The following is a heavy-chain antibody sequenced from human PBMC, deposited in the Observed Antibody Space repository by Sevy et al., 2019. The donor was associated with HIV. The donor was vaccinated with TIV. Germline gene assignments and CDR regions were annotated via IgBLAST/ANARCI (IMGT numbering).Heavy chain of an antibody. Sequence: ASVKVSCKASGYTFTGYYMHWVRQAPGQGLEWMGWINPNSGGTNYAQKFQGRVTMTRDTSISTAYMELSTLRSDDTAVNYCARSPPLTYYYDSSCHLWGHWFDPWGQGTLVTVSS. J-gene: IGHJ5*02. D-gene: IGHD3-22*01. CDR1: GYTFTGYY. CDR3: ARSPPLTYYYDSSCHLWGHWFDP. CDR2: INPNSGGT. V-gene: IGHV1-2*02.